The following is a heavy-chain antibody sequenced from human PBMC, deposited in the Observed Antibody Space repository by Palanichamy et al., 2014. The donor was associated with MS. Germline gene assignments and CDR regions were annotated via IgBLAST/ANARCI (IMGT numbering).Heavy chain of an antibody. J-gene: IGHJ4*02. Sequence: TFSSYGMHWVRQAPGKGLEWVAVIWYDGSNKYYADSVKGRFTISRDNSKNTLYLQMNSLRAEDTAVYYCARDTAPEGTMIAYWGQGTLVTVSS. CDR1: TFSSYG. CDR2: IWYDGSNK. D-gene: IGHD3-22*01. CDR3: ARDTAPEGTMIAY. V-gene: IGHV3-33*01.